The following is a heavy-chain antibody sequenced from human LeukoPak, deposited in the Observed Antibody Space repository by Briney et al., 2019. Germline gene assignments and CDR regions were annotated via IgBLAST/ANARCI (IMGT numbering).Heavy chain of an antibody. CDR1: GYTLTKMS. Sequence: GASVKVSCKVSGYTLTKMSMHWGRLAPGKGLEWMGGFDPINGETAYAQKFQGRVTMTEDTSTDTAYMELSGLRSEDTAIYYCTINLRDYWGQGTLVTVSS. CDR3: TINLRDY. J-gene: IGHJ4*02. CDR2: FDPINGET. V-gene: IGHV1-24*01.